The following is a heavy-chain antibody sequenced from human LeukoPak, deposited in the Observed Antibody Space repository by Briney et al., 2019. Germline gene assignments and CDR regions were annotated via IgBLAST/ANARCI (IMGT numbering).Heavy chain of an antibody. Sequence: ASVKVSCKASGYTFTNYGVSWVRQAPGQGLEWIGWINADNGHINYTQNLQGRVTVTTDTSTSTAYMELRSLRSDDTAVYYCARDIAYNIDYWGPGTLVTVSS. D-gene: IGHD5-12*01. CDR2: INADNGHI. J-gene: IGHJ4*02. V-gene: IGHV1-18*04. CDR1: GYTFTNYG. CDR3: ARDIAYNIDY.